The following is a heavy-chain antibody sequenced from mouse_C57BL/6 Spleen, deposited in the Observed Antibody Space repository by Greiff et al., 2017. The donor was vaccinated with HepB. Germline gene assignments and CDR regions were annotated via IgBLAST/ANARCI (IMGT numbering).Heavy chain of an antibody. V-gene: IGHV1-64*01. Sequence: VQLQQPGAELVKPGASVKLSCKASGYTFTSYWMHWVKQRPGQGLEWIGMIHPNSGSTNYNEKFKSKATLTVDKSSSTAYMQLSSLTSEDSAVYCCARLMRLLYYFDYWGQGTTLTVSS. J-gene: IGHJ2*01. CDR1: GYTFTSYW. CDR3: ARLMRLLYYFDY. CDR2: IHPNSGST. D-gene: IGHD1-1*01.